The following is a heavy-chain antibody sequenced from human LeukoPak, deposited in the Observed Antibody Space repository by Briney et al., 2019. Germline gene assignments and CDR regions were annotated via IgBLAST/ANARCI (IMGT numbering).Heavy chain of an antibody. CDR3: ARAGWGSDVDY. J-gene: IGHJ4*02. V-gene: IGHV3-74*01. Sequence: GGSLRLSCAASGFTFSSYWMHWDRQAPGKGLVWVSLINSDGSSTSYADSVKGRFTISRDNAKNTLYLQMNSLRAEDMAVYYCARAGWGSDVDYWGQGTLVTVSS. D-gene: IGHD3-16*01. CDR1: GFTFSSYW. CDR2: INSDGSST.